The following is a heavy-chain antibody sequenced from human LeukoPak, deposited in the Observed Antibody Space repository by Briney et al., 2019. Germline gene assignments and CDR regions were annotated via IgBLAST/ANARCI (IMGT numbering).Heavy chain of an antibody. CDR1: GYSFTSYW. J-gene: IGHJ3*02. D-gene: IGHD3-10*01. CDR3: AGPDYYGSGGDAFDI. Sequence: GESLKISCKGSGYSFTSYWIGWVRQMPGKGLEWMGIIYPGDSDTRYSPSFQGQVTISADKSISTAYLQWGSLKASDTAMYYCAGPDYYGSGGDAFDIWGQGTMVTVSS. V-gene: IGHV5-51*01. CDR2: IYPGDSDT.